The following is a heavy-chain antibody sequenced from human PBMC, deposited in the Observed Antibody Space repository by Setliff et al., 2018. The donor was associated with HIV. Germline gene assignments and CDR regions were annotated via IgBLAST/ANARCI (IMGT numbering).Heavy chain of an antibody. CDR3: ARALAIYRGSYYPFDY. D-gene: IGHD1-26*01. CDR1: GFTFSNYW. V-gene: IGHV3-7*03. J-gene: IGHJ4*02. Sequence: GGSLRLSCAASGFTFSNYWMSWVRQAPGKGLEWVANIKQDESENYFVDSVTGRFTISRDNAKNSLYLQMNSLSAEDTAVYYCARALAIYRGSYYPFDYWGQGTLVTVSS. CDR2: IKQDESEN.